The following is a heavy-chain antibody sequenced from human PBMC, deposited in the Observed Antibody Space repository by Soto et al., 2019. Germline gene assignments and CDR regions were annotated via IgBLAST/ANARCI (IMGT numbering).Heavy chain of an antibody. CDR2: LHSDGSTT. CDR3: ARELPTTIRGGYYYSYSMDV. CDR1: GFILSSYW. J-gene: IGHJ6*02. V-gene: IGHV3-74*03. D-gene: IGHD2-2*02. Sequence: PGGSLRLSCAASGFILSSYWMHWVRQVPGKGLVWVSRLHSDGSTTTYADSVKGLFTISRDNAKNPLYLQMNSLRAEDTAVYYCARELPTTIRGGYYYSYSMDVWGQGTTVTVSS.